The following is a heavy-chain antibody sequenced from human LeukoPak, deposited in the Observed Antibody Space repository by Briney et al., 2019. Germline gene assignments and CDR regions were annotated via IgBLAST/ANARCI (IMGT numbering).Heavy chain of an antibody. D-gene: IGHD5-24*01. CDR1: GGSISSSNYY. V-gene: IGHV4-61*05. J-gene: IGHJ3*02. CDR3: ARAGEMATSSAFDI. CDR2: IYYSGST. Sequence: SETLSLTCIVSGGSISSSNYYWDWIRQPPGKGLEWIGYIYYSGSTNYNPSLKSRVTISVDTSKNQFSLKLSSVTAADTAVYYCARAGEMATSSAFDIWGQGTMVTVSS.